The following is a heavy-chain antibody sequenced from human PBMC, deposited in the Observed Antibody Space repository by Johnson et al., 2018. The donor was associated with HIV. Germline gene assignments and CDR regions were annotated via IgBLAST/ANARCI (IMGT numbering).Heavy chain of an antibody. J-gene: IGHJ3*02. Sequence: QVHLVESGGGVVQPGRSLRLSCAASVFTFSSYGIHWVRQAPGKVLEWVAFISYDGSNQYYVDSVKVRFPLSRDNSKNTLYLQMSSLRAEDTDVYYCAKEKSMEWERRAGFDAFDIWGPGTMVTVSS. CDR1: VFTFSSYG. V-gene: IGHV3-30*18. CDR3: AKEKSMEWERRAGFDAFDI. CDR2: ISYDGSNQ. D-gene: IGHD1-26*01.